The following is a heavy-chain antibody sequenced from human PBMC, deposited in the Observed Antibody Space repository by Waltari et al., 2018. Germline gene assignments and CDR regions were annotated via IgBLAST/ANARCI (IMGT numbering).Heavy chain of an antibody. CDR1: GISVSSYA. D-gene: IGHD3-10*01. J-gene: IGHJ4*02. CDR3: ARDGHSYFYGSWSDY. Sequence: QVQLVESGGGVVQPGKSLTLSCEVSGISVSSYAMHWVRQAPGKGLEWVAVFSFDGNNIYFADSVKGRFTINRDNSKNTLSLHMNSLTPEDTAIYYCARDGHSYFYGSWSDYWGQGTLVTVSS. CDR2: FSFDGNNI. V-gene: IGHV3-30*01.